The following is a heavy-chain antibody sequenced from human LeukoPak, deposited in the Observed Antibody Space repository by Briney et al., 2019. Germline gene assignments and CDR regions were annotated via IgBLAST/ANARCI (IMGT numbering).Heavy chain of an antibody. J-gene: IGHJ4*02. V-gene: IGHV3-7*01. CDR1: GFTFSSHW. CDR3: ARGYTIFGY. CDR2: IKQDGSEK. Sequence: GGSLRLSCAASGFTFSSHWMSWVRQAPGKGLEWVANIKQDGSEKYYVDSVKGRFTISRDNAKNSLYLQMNSLRAEDTAVYYCARGYTIFGYWGQGTLVTVSS. D-gene: IGHD3-3*01.